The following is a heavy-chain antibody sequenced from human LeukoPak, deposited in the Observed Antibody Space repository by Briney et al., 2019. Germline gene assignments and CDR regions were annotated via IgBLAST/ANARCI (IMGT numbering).Heavy chain of an antibody. CDR2: INPSGGST. J-gene: IGHJ4*02. V-gene: IGHV1-46*01. D-gene: IGHD5-18*01. Sequence: ASVTVSCKASGYTFTSYYMHWVRQAPGQGLEWMGIINPSGGSTSYAQKFQGRVTMTRDMSTSTVYMELSSLRSEDTAVYYCARAFSWIQLWLDYWGQGTLVTVSS. CDR1: GYTFTSYY. CDR3: ARAFSWIQLWLDY.